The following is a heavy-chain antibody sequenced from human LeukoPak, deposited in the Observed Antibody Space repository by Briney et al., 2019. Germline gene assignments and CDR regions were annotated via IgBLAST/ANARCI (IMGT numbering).Heavy chain of an antibody. D-gene: IGHD1-14*01. CDR1: GFTFSSCG. CDR3: ATETIGRHYDY. Sequence: KAGGSLRLSCAASGFTFSSCGFSWVRQAPGKGLEWVSSIGPTGTDRYYADSVRGRFTISRDNAKNSMYLQMDGLRDEDTAVYYCATETIGRHYDYWGQGTLLTVSS. J-gene: IGHJ4*02. V-gene: IGHV3-21*01. CDR2: IGPTGTDR.